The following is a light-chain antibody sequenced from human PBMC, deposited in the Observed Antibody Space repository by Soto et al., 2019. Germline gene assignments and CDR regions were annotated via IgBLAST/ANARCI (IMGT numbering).Light chain of an antibody. Sequence: QSALTQPPSVSGAPGQRVTISCTGSSSNIGAGYDVNWYQQLPGTAPKLVIYGNSNRPSGVPDRFSGSRSGTSASLAITGLQAEDEADYYCQSYDSSLSGWVFGGGTKLTVL. CDR1: SSNIGAGYD. J-gene: IGLJ2*01. CDR3: QSYDSSLSGWV. CDR2: GNS. V-gene: IGLV1-40*01.